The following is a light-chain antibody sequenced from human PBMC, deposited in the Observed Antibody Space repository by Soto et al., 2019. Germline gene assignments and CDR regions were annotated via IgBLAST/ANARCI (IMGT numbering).Light chain of an antibody. CDR1: QSITSY. CDR3: QRRYSTPRT. J-gene: IGKJ1*01. CDR2: AAS. Sequence: DIQMTHSPSSLSAPVVDLFTPTFPASQSITSYLHWYQQKPGKAPKVLIYAASSLQSGVPSRFSGSGSGTDVTLTISSLQPEEVATYYCQRRYSTPRTGGQGNQVDI. V-gene: IGKV1-39*01.